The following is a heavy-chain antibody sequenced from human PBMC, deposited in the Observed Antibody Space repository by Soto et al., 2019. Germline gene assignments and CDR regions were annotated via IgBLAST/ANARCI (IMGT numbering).Heavy chain of an antibody. CDR1: GFTFSDYY. V-gene: IGHV3-11*01. CDR3: ARGPPRRYYYGMDV. CDR2: ISSSGSTI. Sequence: QVQLVESGGGLVKPGGSLRLSCAASGFTFSDYYMSWIRQAPGKGLEWVSYISSSGSTIDYADSVKGRFTISRDKAKNPRYLQMHGLRAADAAVYYCARGPPRRYYYGMDVWGQGTTVTVSS. J-gene: IGHJ6*02. D-gene: IGHD3-10*01.